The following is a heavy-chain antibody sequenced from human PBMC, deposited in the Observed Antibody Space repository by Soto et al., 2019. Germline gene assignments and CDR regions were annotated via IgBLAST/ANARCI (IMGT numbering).Heavy chain of an antibody. CDR2: ISYDGSNK. J-gene: IGHJ4*02. V-gene: IGHV3-30-3*01. Sequence: QVQLVESGGGVVQPGRSLRLSCAASGFTFSSYAMHWVRQAPGKGLEWVAVISYDGSNKYYADSVKGRFTISRDNSKNTLYLQMNSLRAEDTAVYYCARDRAYGDRFDYWGQGTLVTVSS. D-gene: IGHD4-17*01. CDR1: GFTFSSYA. CDR3: ARDRAYGDRFDY.